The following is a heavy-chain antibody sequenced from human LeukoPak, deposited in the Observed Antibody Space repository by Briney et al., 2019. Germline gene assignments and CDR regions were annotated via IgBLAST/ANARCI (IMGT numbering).Heavy chain of an antibody. CDR3: ARDRDDYVWGSYPPHWFDP. CDR1: GFTFSSYW. J-gene: IGHJ5*02. CDR2: IKQGGSEK. Sequence: GGSLRLSCAASGFTFSSYWMSWVRQAPGKGLEWVANIKQGGSEKYYVDSVKGRFTISRDNAKNSLYLQMNSLRAEDTAVYYCARDRDDYVWGSYPPHWFDPWGQGTLVTVSS. V-gene: IGHV3-7*01. D-gene: IGHD3-16*01.